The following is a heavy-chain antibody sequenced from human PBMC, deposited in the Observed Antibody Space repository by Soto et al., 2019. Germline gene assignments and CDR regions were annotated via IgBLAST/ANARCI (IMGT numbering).Heavy chain of an antibody. CDR1: GFTFSNYA. J-gene: IGHJ6*02. V-gene: IGHV3-23*01. CDR2: ISGSGGSP. D-gene: IGHD2-2*01. Sequence: EVQLLESGGGLVQPGVSLRLSCAASGFTFSNYAMSWVRQAPGKGLEWVSAISGSGGSPYYADSVKGRLTISRDNYKNTLYLQLNSLRAGDTAVYYCAKGHCSSTSCYPNYYNYATDVWRQGTTLTVSS. CDR3: AKGHCSSTSCYPNYYNYATDV.